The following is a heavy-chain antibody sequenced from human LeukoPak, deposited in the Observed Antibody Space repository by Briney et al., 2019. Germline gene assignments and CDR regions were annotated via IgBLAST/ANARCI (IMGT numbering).Heavy chain of an antibody. CDR1: GFTFSSYD. CDR2: IGTAGDT. J-gene: IGHJ6*02. CDR3: ARGAQYSYGYSHPDYYYGMDV. Sequence: GGSLRLSCAASGFTFSSYDMHWVRQATGKGLEWVSAIGTAGDTYYPGSVKGRFTISRENAKNSLYLQMNSLRAGDTAVYYCARGAQYSYGYSHPDYYYGMDVWGQGTTVTVSS. V-gene: IGHV3-13*01. D-gene: IGHD5-18*01.